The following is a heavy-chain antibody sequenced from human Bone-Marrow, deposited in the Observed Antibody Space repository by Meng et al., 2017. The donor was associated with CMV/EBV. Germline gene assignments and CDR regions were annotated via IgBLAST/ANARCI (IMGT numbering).Heavy chain of an antibody. Sequence: QLQLQESGPGLVKTSETLSLTCTVSGDSISGSSYYWGWIRQPPGKGLEWIGTIYYSGSTYYNPSLKSRVTISVDTSKNQFSLKLSSVTAADTAVYYCARHIVGATNDYWGQGTLVTVSS. D-gene: IGHD1-26*01. CDR2: IYYSGST. V-gene: IGHV4-39*01. CDR3: ARHIVGATNDY. J-gene: IGHJ4*02. CDR1: GDSISGSSYY.